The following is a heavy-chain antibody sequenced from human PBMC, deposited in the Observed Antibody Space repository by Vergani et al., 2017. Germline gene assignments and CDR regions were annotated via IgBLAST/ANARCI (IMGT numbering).Heavy chain of an antibody. CDR3: WDTNYANSWDF. CDR1: GDSISRSHYY. D-gene: IGHD2-8*01. CDR2: KPKTEGGTT. Sequence: QLQLQESGPGLVKPSETLSLSCRVSGDSISRSHYYWGFIRQSPGKGLEYIGLSKPKTEGGTTHYNAAMKGRVTISRDDSKSVLFLEMTNLAPEDTAVYYCWDTNYANSWDFWGQGSLVTVSS. V-gene: IGHV4-61*05. J-gene: IGHJ4*02.